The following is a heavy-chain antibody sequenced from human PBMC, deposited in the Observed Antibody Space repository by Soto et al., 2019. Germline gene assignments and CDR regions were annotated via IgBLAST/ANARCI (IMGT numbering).Heavy chain of an antibody. CDR1: GFDFTNSW. D-gene: IGHD5-18*01. CDR3: TRDQRYSSAV. CDR2: VNSDGSIT. Sequence: EVQLVESGAGLVQPGGSLRLSCAASGFDFTNSWMHWVRQAPGKGLVWVSHVNSDGSITTYADSVKGRFTISRDNAKNTVYLQMNSLRVEDTAVYYCTRDQRYSSAVWGQGTLVTVSS. J-gene: IGHJ4*02. V-gene: IGHV3-74*01.